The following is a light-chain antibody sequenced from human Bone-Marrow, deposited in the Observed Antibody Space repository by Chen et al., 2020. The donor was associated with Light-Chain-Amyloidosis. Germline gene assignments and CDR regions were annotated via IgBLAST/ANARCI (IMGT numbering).Light chain of an antibody. CDR3: QVWDRSSDRPV. J-gene: IGLJ3*02. CDR2: DDS. CDR1: NIGSTS. Sequence: SYVLTQQSSVSVAPGQTAPMACGGNNIGSTSVHWYQQTPGQAPLLVVYDDSDRPSGIPERLSGSNSGNTATLTISRVEAGDEADYYCQVWDRSSDRPVFGGGTKLTVL. V-gene: IGLV3-21*02.